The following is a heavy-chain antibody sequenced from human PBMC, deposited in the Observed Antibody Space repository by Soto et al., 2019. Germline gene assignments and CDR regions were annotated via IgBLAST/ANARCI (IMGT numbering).Heavy chain of an antibody. CDR3: ARDSPTYSSGESHGMDV. V-gene: IGHV1-69*01. CDR2: IIPIFGTA. J-gene: IGHJ6*02. D-gene: IGHD6-19*01. CDR1: GGTFSSYA. Sequence: QVQLVQSGAEVKKPGSSVKVSCKASGGTFSSYAISWVRQAPGQGLEWMGGIIPIFGTANYAQKFQGRVTITADESTSTAYMELSSLRSEYTAVYYCARDSPTYSSGESHGMDVWGQGTTVTVSS.